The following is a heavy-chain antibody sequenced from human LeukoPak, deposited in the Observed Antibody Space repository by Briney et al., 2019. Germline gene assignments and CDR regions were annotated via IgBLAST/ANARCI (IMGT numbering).Heavy chain of an antibody. CDR2: IIPIFGTP. J-gene: IGHJ2*01. D-gene: IGHD2-2*01. V-gene: IGHV1-69*06. CDR1: GGTFNDYA. Sequence: PKASVKVSCKASGGTFNDYAITWVRQAPGQGLEWMGGIIPIFGTPNYAQKFQGRVTITADKFTTTAYMELSSLRSDVTAVYFCARTYCSSTTCPWYFDLWGRGTLVTVSS. CDR3: ARTYCSSTTCPWYFDL.